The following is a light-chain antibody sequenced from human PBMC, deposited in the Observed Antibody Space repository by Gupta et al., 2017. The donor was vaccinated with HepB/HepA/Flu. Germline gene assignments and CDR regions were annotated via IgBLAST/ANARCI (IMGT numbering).Light chain of an antibody. Sequence: NFMLPQPHSVSESPGKTVTISCTRSSGNIASAYVQWYQQRPGSAPTTVIYENDQRPSGVPDRFSASIDSSSNSASLSISGLKTEDEADYYCQSYDDVVVFGGGTKLTVL. CDR2: END. CDR3: QSYDDVVV. J-gene: IGLJ2*01. V-gene: IGLV6-57*03. CDR1: SGNIASAY.